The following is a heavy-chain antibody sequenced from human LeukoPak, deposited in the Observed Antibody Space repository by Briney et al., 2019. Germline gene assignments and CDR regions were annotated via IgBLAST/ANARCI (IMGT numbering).Heavy chain of an antibody. CDR2: VHYSGST. Sequence: SETLSLTCTVSGASITSYYWSWLRQPPGKGLEWIGYVHYSGSTNYNPSLKSRVTISVDTSKTQFSLKLSSVTAADTAVYYCARHDYGATRDYWGQGTLVTVSS. CDR1: GASITSYY. J-gene: IGHJ4*02. V-gene: IGHV4-59*08. CDR3: ARHDYGATRDY. D-gene: IGHD4-17*01.